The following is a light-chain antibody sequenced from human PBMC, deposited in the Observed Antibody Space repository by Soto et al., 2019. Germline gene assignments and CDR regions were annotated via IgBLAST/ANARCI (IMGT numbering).Light chain of an antibody. V-gene: IGKV3-15*01. CDR3: QQYNKWPQT. J-gene: IGKJ1*01. Sequence: EIVMTQSPATLSVSPGERATLSCRASQSVSSNFAWYQQKPGQAPRLLIYGASTRATDIPSRFSGSGSGTEFTLTISSLQSEYFAVYYCQQYNKWPQTFGQGTKVEIK. CDR1: QSVSSN. CDR2: GAS.